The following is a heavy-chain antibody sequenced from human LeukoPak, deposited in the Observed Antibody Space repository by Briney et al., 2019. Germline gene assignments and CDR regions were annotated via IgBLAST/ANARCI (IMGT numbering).Heavy chain of an antibody. CDR2: ISWNSGSI. CDR3: AKEPPTSGITGTTGGFDP. J-gene: IGHJ5*02. D-gene: IGHD1-7*01. CDR1: GFTFDDYA. Sequence: GGSLRLSCAASGFTFDDYAMHWVRQAPGKGLEWVSGISWNSGSIGYADSVKGRFTISRDNAKNSLYLQMNSLRAEDTALYYCAKEPPTSGITGTTGGFDPWGQGTLVTVSS. V-gene: IGHV3-9*01.